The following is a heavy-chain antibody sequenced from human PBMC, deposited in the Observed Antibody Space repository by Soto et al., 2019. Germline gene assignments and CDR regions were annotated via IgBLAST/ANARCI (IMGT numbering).Heavy chain of an antibody. Sequence: ASVKVSCKASGYTFTSYGISWVRQAPGQGLEWMGWISAYNGNTNYAQKLQGRVTMTTDTSTSTAYMELRSLRSDDTAVYYCARGGTTGTTVNYYYYYMDVWGKGTTVTVSS. CDR1: GYTFTSYG. CDR3: ARGGTTGTTVNYYYYYMDV. V-gene: IGHV1-18*01. J-gene: IGHJ6*03. D-gene: IGHD1-1*01. CDR2: ISAYNGNT.